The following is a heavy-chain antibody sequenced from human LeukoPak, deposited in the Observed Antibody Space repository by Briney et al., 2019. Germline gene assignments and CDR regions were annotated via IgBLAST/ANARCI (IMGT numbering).Heavy chain of an antibody. CDR3: TRRNSDDSSGYYPL. Sequence: GGSLRLSCAASGFTFSGSAMHWVRQASGKGLEWVGRIRSKANSYATAYAASVKGRLTISRDDSKNTAYLQMNSLKTEDAAVYYCTRRNSDDSSGYYPLWGQGTLVTVSS. CDR1: GFTFSGSA. V-gene: IGHV3-73*01. CDR2: IRSKANSYAT. D-gene: IGHD3-22*01. J-gene: IGHJ4*02.